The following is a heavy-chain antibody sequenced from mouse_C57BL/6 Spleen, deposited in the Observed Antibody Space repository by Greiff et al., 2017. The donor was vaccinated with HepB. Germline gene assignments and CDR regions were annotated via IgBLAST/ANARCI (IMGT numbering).Heavy chain of an antibody. CDR1: GFTFSSYA. CDR2: ISDGGSYT. J-gene: IGHJ1*03. D-gene: IGHD1-1*01. Sequence: EVKVVESGGGLVKPGGSLKLSCAASGFTFSSYAMSWVRQTPEKRLEWVATISDGGSYTYYPDNVKGRFTISRDNAKNNLYLQMSHLKAEDTAMYYCAREEGYGSTSWYFDVWGTGTTVTVSS. V-gene: IGHV5-4*01. CDR3: AREEGYGSTSWYFDV.